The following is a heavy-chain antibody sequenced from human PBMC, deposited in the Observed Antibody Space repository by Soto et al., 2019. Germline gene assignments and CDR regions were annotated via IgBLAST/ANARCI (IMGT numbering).Heavy chain of an antibody. J-gene: IGHJ5*02. CDR1: GFTFSSYG. D-gene: IGHD1-1*01. CDR3: AKDGSVGVNGQLERRGLDP. Sequence: GGSLRLSCAASGFTFSSYGMHWVRQAPGKGLEWVAVISYDGSNKYYADSVKGRFTISRDNSKNTLYLQMNSLRAEDTAVYYCAKDGSVGVNGQLERRGLDPWGQGTLVTVSS. V-gene: IGHV3-30*18. CDR2: ISYDGSNK.